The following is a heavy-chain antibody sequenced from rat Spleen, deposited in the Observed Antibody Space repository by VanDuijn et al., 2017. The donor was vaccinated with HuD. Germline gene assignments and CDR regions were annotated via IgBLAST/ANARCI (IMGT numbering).Heavy chain of an antibody. CDR3: ARRNYGNPHWYFDF. CDR1: GFIFSDHY. CDR2: INYDGRST. V-gene: IGHV5-29*01. D-gene: IGHD1-11*01. J-gene: IGHJ1*01. Sequence: EVQLVESDGGLVQPGRSLKLSCAASGFIFSDHYVAWVRQAPTKGLEWVATINYDGRSTFYGDSVRDRFTISRDNGKNTIYLQMDSLRSEDTATYYCARRNYGNPHWYFDFWGPGTMVTVSS.